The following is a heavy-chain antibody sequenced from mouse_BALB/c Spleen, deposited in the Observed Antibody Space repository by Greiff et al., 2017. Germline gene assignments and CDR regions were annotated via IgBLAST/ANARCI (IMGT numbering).Heavy chain of an antibody. J-gene: IGHJ4*01. CDR1: GYTFTDYA. CDR3: ARYDYDGAMDY. D-gene: IGHD2-4*01. V-gene: IGHV1S137*01. CDR2: ISTYYGDA. Sequence: VQLQQSGAELVRPGVSVKISCKGSGYTFTDYAMHWVKQSHAKSLEWIGVISTYYGDASYNQKFKGKATMTVDKSSSTAYMELARLTSEDSAIYYGARYDYDGAMDYWGQGTSVTVSS.